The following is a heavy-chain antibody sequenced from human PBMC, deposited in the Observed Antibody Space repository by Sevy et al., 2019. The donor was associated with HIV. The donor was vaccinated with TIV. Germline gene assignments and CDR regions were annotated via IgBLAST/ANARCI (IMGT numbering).Heavy chain of an antibody. J-gene: IGHJ6*02. CDR2: IIPIFGTA. D-gene: IGHD3-22*01. V-gene: IGHV1-69*13. Sequence: ASVKVSCKASGGTFSSYAISWVRQDPGQGLEWMGGIIPIFGTANYAQKFQGRVTITADESTSTAYMELSSLRSEDTAVYYCAREIKYYYDSSGYPLGVWGQGTTVTVSS. CDR1: GGTFSSYA. CDR3: AREIKYYYDSSGYPLGV.